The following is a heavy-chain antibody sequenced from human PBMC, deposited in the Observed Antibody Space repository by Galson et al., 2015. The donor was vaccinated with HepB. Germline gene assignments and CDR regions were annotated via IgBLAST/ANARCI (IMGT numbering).Heavy chain of an antibody. CDR2: TYYRSKWHN. J-gene: IGHJ3*02. Sequence: CAIYGDSVSSDGDNWNWIRQSPARGLEWLGRTYYRSKWHNDYALSAKSRISNNADTSKNQISLQLNSVSPEDTAVYYCARVPLLFVDAVGYDAFDIWGQGTLVIVSS. V-gene: IGHV6-1*01. D-gene: IGHD3-22*01. CDR1: GDSVSSDGDN. CDR3: ARVPLLFVDAVGYDAFDI.